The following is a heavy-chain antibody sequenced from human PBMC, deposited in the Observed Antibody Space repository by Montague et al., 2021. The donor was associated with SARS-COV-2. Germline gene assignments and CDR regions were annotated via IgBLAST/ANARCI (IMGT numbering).Heavy chain of an antibody. Sequence: SETLSLTCTVSGGSISSHYWTWIRQPPGKGLEWIGYIYYTGSTNYDPSLKSRVAISVDTSKNQFSLSLRSVTAADTALYYCARLPPNGRWYLDLWSRGTLVTVSS. J-gene: IGHJ2*01. CDR1: GGSISSHY. D-gene: IGHD2-8*01. V-gene: IGHV4-59*11. CDR3: ARLPPNGRWYLDL. CDR2: IYYTGST.